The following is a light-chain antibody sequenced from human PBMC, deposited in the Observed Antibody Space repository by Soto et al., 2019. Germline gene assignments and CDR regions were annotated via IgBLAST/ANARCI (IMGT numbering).Light chain of an antibody. Sequence: QSALTQPPSASGSPGQSVTISCTGTSSDIGVYDFVSWYQQHPGKAPKVIIYQVNKRPSGVPDRFSGSKSGNTASLTVSGLQAEDEADYYCSSYAGSLLVVFGGGTKLTVL. V-gene: IGLV2-8*01. CDR1: SSDIGVYDF. J-gene: IGLJ2*01. CDR2: QVN. CDR3: SSYAGSLLVV.